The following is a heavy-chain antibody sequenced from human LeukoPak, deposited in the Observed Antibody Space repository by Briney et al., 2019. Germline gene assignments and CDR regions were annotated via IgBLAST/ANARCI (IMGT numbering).Heavy chain of an antibody. CDR1: GGSISSSTYY. CDR2: MSYSGST. J-gene: IGHJ5*02. CDR3: ARHDITMIVNWFDP. Sequence: SETLSLTCTVSGGSISSSTYYWGWIRQPPGKGLEWIGSMSYSGSTYYNPSLKSRGPISVATSKNQFSLKLSSVTAADTAVYYCARHDITMIVNWFDPWGQGILVTVSS. V-gene: IGHV4-39*01. D-gene: IGHD3-22*01.